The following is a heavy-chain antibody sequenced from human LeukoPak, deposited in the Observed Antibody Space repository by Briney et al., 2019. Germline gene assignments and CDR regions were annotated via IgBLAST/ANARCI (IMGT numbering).Heavy chain of an antibody. CDR2: ISSSGSTI. Sequence: PGGSLRLSCAASGFTFSSYEMNWVRQAPGKGLEWVSYISSSGSTIYYADSVKGRFTISRDNAKNSLYLQMNSLGAEDTAVYYCARDGEYYDSSGTPFDYWGQGTLVTVSS. J-gene: IGHJ4*02. V-gene: IGHV3-48*03. CDR1: GFTFSSYE. CDR3: ARDGEYYDSSGTPFDY. D-gene: IGHD3-22*01.